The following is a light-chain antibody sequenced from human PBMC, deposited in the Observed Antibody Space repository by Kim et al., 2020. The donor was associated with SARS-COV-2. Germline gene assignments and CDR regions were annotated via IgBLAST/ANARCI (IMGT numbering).Light chain of an antibody. CDR3: QQYGSSPRT. J-gene: IGKJ1*01. V-gene: IGKV3-20*01. Sequence: PGEEPPPPCRARRSVSGNYPAWYQQKAGQPPRLLIYHASTRATGTPDRFSGSGSGTDFTLTINRLEPEDFAVYFCQQYGSSPRTFGQGTKVDIK. CDR1: RSVSGNY. CDR2: HAS.